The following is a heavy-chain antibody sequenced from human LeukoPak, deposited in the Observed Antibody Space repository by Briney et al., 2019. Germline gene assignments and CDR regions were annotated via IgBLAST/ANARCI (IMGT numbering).Heavy chain of an antibody. CDR3: ATLGSRVSGHRIDY. CDR1: GGSFSGYY. V-gene: IGHV4-34*01. D-gene: IGHD3-10*02. CDR2: INHSGST. J-gene: IGHJ4*02. Sequence: SETLSLTCAVYGGSFSGYYWSWIRQPPGKGLEWIGEINHSGSTNYNPSLKSRVTISVDTSKNQFSLKLSSVTAADTAVYYCATLGSRVSGHRIDYWGQGTLVTVSS.